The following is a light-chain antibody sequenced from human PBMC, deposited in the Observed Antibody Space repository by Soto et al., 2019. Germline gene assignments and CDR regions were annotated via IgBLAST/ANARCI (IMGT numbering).Light chain of an antibody. CDR1: SSDVGGYNY. Sequence: QSALTQPPSASGSPGQSVTISCTGTSSDVGGYNYVSWYQQHPGKAPKLMIYEVNKRPSGVPDRFSGSKSENTASLTVSGLQAEDEAYYYCSSYAGSNYVIFGGGTKLTVL. V-gene: IGLV2-8*01. CDR2: EVN. J-gene: IGLJ2*01. CDR3: SSYAGSNYVI.